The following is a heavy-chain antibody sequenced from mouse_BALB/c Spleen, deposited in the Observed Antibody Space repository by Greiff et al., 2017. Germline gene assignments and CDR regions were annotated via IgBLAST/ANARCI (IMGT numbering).Heavy chain of an antibody. Sequence: VESGGGLVKPGGSLKLSCAASGFTFSSYAMSWVRQTPEKRLEWVASISSGGSIYYPDSVKGRLTISRDNARNILYLQMNSLRSEDTAMYYCARGITTVVVPTRHWYFDVWGAGTAVTVSS. CDR3: ARGITTVVVPTRHWYFDV. V-gene: IGHV5-6-5*01. D-gene: IGHD1-1*01. J-gene: IGHJ1*01. CDR1: GFTFSSYA. CDR2: ISSGGSI.